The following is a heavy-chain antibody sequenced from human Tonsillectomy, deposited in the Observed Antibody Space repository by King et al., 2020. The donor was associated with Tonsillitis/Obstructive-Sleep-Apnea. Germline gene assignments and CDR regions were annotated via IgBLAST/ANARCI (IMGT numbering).Heavy chain of an antibody. D-gene: IGHD1-14*01. J-gene: IGHJ5*02. CDR3: ARQYNPYNWFDP. CDR1: GGSITSYY. Sequence: VQLQEPGPGLVKPSETLSLTCTVSGGSITSYYWSWIRQPPGKGLEWFGYIYYSGTTKYNPSLKSRVTISVDTSMDQFSLKLSSVTAADTAVYYCARQYNPYNWFDPWGQGTLVTVSS. V-gene: IGHV4-59*08. CDR2: IYYSGTT.